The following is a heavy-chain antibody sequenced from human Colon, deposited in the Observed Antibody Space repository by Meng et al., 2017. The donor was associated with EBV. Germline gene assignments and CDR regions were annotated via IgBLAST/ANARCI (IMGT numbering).Heavy chain of an antibody. D-gene: IGHD4-17*01. CDR1: GGSISSGGFY. Sequence: QVQLQESGPGLVKPSQTLSLPCTVPGGSISSGGFYWSWIRQHPGKGLEWIGYIYYSGSTYYNPSLRSRVAISIDTSKNQFSLKLTSVTAADTAVYFCARTNYGDYNWFDPWGQGTLVTVSS. V-gene: IGHV4-31*03. CDR3: ARTNYGDYNWFDP. J-gene: IGHJ5*02. CDR2: IYYSGST.